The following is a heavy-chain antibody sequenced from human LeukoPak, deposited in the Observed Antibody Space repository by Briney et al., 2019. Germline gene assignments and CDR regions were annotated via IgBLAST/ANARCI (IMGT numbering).Heavy chain of an antibody. V-gene: IGHV3-30*18. CDR3: AKDMGSSSWALGY. D-gene: IGHD6-6*01. CDR1: GFTFSSYG. Sequence: GRSLRLSCAASGFTFSSYGMHWVRQAPGKGLEWVAFMSSDGSKTHYVDSVKGRFTISRDKSKNTLYLQMNSLRTEDTAVYYCAKDMGSSSWALGYWGQGTLVIVSS. CDR2: MSSDGSKT. J-gene: IGHJ4*02.